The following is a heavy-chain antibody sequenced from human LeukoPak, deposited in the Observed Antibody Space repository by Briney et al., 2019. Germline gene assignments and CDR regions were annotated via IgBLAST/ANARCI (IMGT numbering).Heavy chain of an antibody. CDR2: INHSGST. D-gene: IGHD3-16*01. J-gene: IGHJ6*03. V-gene: IGHV4-34*01. Sequence: SETLSLTCAVYGGSFSGYYWSWIRQPPGKGPEWIGEINHSGSTNYNPSLKSRVTISVDTSKNQFSLKLSSVTAADTAVYYCARRVMDMDVWGKGTTVTVSS. CDR1: GGSFSGYY. CDR3: ARRVMDMDV.